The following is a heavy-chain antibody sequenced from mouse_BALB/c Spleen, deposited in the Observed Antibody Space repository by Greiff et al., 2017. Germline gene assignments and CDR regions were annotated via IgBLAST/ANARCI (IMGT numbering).Heavy chain of an antibody. CDR2: IYPGDGDT. D-gene: IGHD2-10*02. Sequence: VQLQQSGAELVRPGSSVKISCKASGYAFSSYWMNWVKQRPGQGLEWIGQIYPGDGDTNYNGKFKGKATLTADKSSSTAYMQLSSLTSEDSAVYFCARGSYGNSAWFAYWGQGTLVTVSA. CDR3: ARGSYGNSAWFAY. V-gene: IGHV1-80*01. CDR1: GYAFSSYW. J-gene: IGHJ3*01.